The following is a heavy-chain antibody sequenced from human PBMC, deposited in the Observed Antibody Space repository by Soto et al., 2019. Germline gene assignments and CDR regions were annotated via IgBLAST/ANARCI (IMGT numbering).Heavy chain of an antibody. J-gene: IGHJ4*02. Sequence: EVQLLESGGGLVQPGGSLRLSCAASGITFNNCALNWVRQAPGKGLEWVSGISGSGTGTYYADSVKGRFTISRDNSKSTVYLHMNSLRADDTAIYYCAKEGGGGAAMVTSYFDYWGQGTLVTVSS. CDR3: AKEGGGGAAMVTSYFDY. CDR2: ISGSGTGT. CDR1: GITFNNCA. V-gene: IGHV3-23*01. D-gene: IGHD5-18*01.